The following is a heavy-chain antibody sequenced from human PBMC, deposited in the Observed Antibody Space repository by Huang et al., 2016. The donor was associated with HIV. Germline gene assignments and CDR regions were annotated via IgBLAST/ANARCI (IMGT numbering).Heavy chain of an antibody. Sequence: QVQLRESGPGLVKPSETLSLTCTVSGGSVSSGSYYWSWIRQPPGKGLEWIGYIYYSGSTNYNPSLKSRVTISVDTSKNQFSLKLSSVTAADTAVYYCARDTPLGATTGFDYWGQGTLVTVSS. CDR1: GGSVSSGSYY. J-gene: IGHJ4*02. D-gene: IGHD1-26*01. CDR2: IYYSGST. V-gene: IGHV4-61*01. CDR3: ARDTPLGATTGFDY.